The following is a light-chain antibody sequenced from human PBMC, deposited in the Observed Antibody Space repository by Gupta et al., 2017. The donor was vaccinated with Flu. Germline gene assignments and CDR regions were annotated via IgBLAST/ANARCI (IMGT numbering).Light chain of an antibody. J-gene: IGKJ1*01. CDR2: KVS. Sequence: PSTLSASVGDRVTITCRASQSISSWLAWHLQKPWKAPKLLIYKVSNFENAVPSRSRGPGPGTEFTLSMRSLKPDDFATSYCHQDSTYWRTFGPGTKVEIK. V-gene: IGKV1-5*03. CDR1: QSISSW. CDR3: HQDSTYWRT.